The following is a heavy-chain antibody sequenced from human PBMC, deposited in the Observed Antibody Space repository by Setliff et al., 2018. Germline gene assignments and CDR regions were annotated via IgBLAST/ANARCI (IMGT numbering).Heavy chain of an antibody. CDR1: GFTFGDYA. Sequence: PGGSLRLSCTASGFTFGDYAMSWVRQAPGKGLEWISYIHDSGNPTYYADSVKGRFTVSRDNAKNSLYLQMTSLRAEDTAIYYCARTTGYRLEGDFDYWGQGTLVTVS. J-gene: IGHJ4*02. CDR3: ARTTGYRLEGDFDY. V-gene: IGHV3-11*01. D-gene: IGHD3-16*01. CDR2: IHDSGNPT.